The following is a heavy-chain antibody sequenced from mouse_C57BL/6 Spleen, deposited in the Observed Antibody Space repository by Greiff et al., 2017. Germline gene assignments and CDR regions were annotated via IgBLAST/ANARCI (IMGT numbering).Heavy chain of an antibody. V-gene: IGHV1-20*01. Sequence: VQLQQSGPELVKPGDSVKISCKASGYSFTGYFMNWVMQSHGKSLEWIGRIDPNSGGTKYNEKFKSKATLTVDKPSSTAYMQHSSLTSEDSAVYYCAREVYGKDYAMDYWGQGTSVTVSA. CDR2: IDPNSGGT. J-gene: IGHJ4*01. CDR3: AREVYGKDYAMDY. CDR1: GYSFTGYF. D-gene: IGHD2-1*01.